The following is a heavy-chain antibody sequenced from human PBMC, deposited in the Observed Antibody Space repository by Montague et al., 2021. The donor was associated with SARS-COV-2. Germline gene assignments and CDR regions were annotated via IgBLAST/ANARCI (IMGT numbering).Heavy chain of an antibody. D-gene: IGHD3-16*01. Sequence: SETLSLTCTVSGGSISSDYWTWIRQPPGKGLEWIGFVYYRGNTHYNPSLRGRVTISVDTSSNHLSLTLSSVTAADTAIYYCARHYDHSSRVDSWGQGTLVTVSS. CDR3: ARHYDHSSRVDS. CDR2: VYYRGNT. J-gene: IGHJ4*02. V-gene: IGHV4-59*08. CDR1: GGSISSDY.